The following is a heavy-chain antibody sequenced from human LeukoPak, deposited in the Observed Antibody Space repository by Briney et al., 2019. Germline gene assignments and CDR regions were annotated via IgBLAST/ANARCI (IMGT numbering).Heavy chain of an antibody. V-gene: IGHV3-23*01. CDR1: GFTFSTND. D-gene: IGHD3/OR15-3a*01. J-gene: IGHJ4*02. Sequence: GGSLRLSCAASGFTFSTNDMSWVRQAPGEGLEWVSGIRGSGGSTYYADSVKDRFTIYGDNSKSTLYLQMNSLRAEDTAVYYCAASASGVDWYYWGQGTLVTVSS. CDR3: AASASGVDWYY. CDR2: IRGSGGST.